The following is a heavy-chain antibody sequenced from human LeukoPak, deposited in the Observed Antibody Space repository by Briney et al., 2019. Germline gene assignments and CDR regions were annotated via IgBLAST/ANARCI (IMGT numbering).Heavy chain of an antibody. Sequence: GGSLRLSCAASGFTSSSYWMHWVRQAPGKGLVWVSRINSDGSSTTYADSVKGRFTISRDNAKNTLYLQMNSLRAEDTAVYYCARTDSYYDYVWGSYRFNDAFDIWGQGTMVTVSS. J-gene: IGHJ3*02. V-gene: IGHV3-74*01. CDR3: ARTDSYYDYVWGSYRFNDAFDI. D-gene: IGHD3-16*02. CDR2: INSDGSST. CDR1: GFTSSSYW.